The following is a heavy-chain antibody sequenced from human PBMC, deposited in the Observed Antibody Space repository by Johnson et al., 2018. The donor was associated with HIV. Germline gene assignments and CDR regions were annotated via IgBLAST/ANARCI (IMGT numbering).Heavy chain of an antibody. V-gene: IGHV3-11*04. CDR3: AREMAWEDAFDV. J-gene: IGHJ3*01. CDR1: GFTFSNAC. Sequence: VQVLESGGGLVKPGGSLRLSCAASGFTFSNACMSWVRQAPGKGLEWVSYISSTGSSIKYVDSVKGRFTISRDNPKNSLYLQMNSLRAEDTAVYYCAREMAWEDAFDVWGQGTRVTVSS. D-gene: IGHD5-24*01. CDR2: ISSTGSSI.